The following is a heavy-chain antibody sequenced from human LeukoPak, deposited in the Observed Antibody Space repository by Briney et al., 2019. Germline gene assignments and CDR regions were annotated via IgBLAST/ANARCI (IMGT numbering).Heavy chain of an antibody. D-gene: IGHD1-1*01. CDR3: ARDPQLEHLFDY. CDR1: GFTFSSYG. J-gene: IGHJ4*02. V-gene: IGHV3-33*01. Sequence: GGSLRLSCAASGFTFSSYGMHWVRQAPGKGLEWVAVIWYDGSNKYYADSVKGRFTISRDNSKNTLYLQMHSLRAEDTAVYYCARDPQLEHLFDYWGQGTLVTVSS. CDR2: IWYDGSNK.